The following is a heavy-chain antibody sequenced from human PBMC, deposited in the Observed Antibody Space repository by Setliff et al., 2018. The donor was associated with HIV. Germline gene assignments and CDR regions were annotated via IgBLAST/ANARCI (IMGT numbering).Heavy chain of an antibody. D-gene: IGHD1-7*01. CDR1: GGSFSGYY. CDR3: ARDRYTWNYGKNYMDV. CDR2: INHSGST. V-gene: IGHV4-34*01. Sequence: SETLSLTCAVYGGSFSGYYWSWIRQPPGKELEWIGEINHSGSTNYNPSLKSRVTISVDTSKNQFSLKLSSVTAADTAVYYCARDRYTWNYGKNYMDVWGKGTTVTVSS. J-gene: IGHJ6*03.